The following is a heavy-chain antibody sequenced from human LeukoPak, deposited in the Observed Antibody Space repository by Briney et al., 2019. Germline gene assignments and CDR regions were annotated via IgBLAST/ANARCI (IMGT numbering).Heavy chain of an antibody. J-gene: IGHJ4*02. CDR1: GGTFSSYA. CDR3: ARVFSGSYSY. V-gene: IGHV1-69*04. Sequence: GASVKVSCKASGGTFSSYAISWVRQAPGQGLEWMGRVIPILGIANYAQKFQGRVTITADKSTSTAYMELSSLRSEDTAVYYCARVFSGSYSYWGQGTLVTVSS. D-gene: IGHD3-10*02. CDR2: VIPILGIA.